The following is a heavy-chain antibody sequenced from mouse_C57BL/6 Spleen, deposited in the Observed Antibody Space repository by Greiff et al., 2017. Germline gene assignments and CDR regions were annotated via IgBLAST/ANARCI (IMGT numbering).Heavy chain of an antibody. CDR3: VRDGAFAY. CDR1: GFTFNTYA. J-gene: IGHJ3*01. CDR2: IRSKSSKYAT. V-gene: IGHV10-3*01. Sequence: EVQGVESGGGLVQPKGSLKLSCAASGFTFNTYAMHWVRQAPGKGLEWVARIRSKSSKYATYYADSVTDRFTISRDDSQSMLYLQMNNLKTEDTAMDYCVRDGAFAYWGQGTLVTVSA.